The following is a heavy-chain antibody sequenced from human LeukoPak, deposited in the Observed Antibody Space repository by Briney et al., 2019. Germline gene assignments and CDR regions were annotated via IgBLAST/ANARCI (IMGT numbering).Heavy chain of an antibody. Sequence: PSATLSLTCTVSAGSISSYYWSWIRQPAGKGLEWIGRVHGSGNTKYNPLLMSRVTMSVDTSKNQFSLKLSSVTAADTAVYYCARVGSGYDYFDYWGQGALVTVSS. CDR3: ARVGSGYDYFDY. J-gene: IGHJ4*02. CDR1: AGSISSYY. V-gene: IGHV4-4*07. CDR2: VHGSGNT. D-gene: IGHD5-12*01.